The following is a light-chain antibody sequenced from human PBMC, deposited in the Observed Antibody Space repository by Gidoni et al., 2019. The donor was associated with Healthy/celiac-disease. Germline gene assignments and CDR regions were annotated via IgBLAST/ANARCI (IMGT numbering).Light chain of an antibody. CDR2: AAS. CDR1: QSISSY. Sequence: DIQMPQSPSSLSASVGDRVTITCRASQSISSYLNWYQQKPGKAPKLLIYAASSLERGVPSRFSGSGSGTDFTLTISSLQPEDFATYYCQQSYSTPPTFGGGTKVEIK. V-gene: IGKV1-39*01. CDR3: QQSYSTPPT. J-gene: IGKJ4*01.